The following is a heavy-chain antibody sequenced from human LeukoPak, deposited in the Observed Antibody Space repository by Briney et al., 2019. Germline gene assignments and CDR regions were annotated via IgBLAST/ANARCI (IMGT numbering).Heavy chain of an antibody. CDR1: GFTFSSYW. J-gene: IGHJ6*02. CDR2: IKQDGSEK. D-gene: IGHD4-17*01. Sequence: PGGSLRLSCAASGFTFSSYWMSWVRQAPGKGLEWVANIKQDGSEKYYVDSVKGRFTIPRDNAKNSLYLQMNSLRAEDTAVYYCARDGLRSGYYYYYYGMDVWGQGTTVTVSS. CDR3: ARDGLRSGYYYYYYGMDV. V-gene: IGHV3-7*01.